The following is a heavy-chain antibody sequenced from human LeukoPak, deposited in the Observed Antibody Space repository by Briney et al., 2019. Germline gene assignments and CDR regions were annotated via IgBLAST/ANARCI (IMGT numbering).Heavy chain of an antibody. J-gene: IGHJ4*02. Sequence: GGSLRLSCAASGFTFSSYGMHWVRQAPGKGLEWVAVISYDGSNKYYADSVKGRFTISRDNSKNTLYLQMNSLRAEDTAVYYCARDRILLDYWGQGTLVTVSS. CDR2: ISYDGSNK. D-gene: IGHD5-18*01. V-gene: IGHV3-30*03. CDR3: ARDRILLDY. CDR1: GFTFSSYG.